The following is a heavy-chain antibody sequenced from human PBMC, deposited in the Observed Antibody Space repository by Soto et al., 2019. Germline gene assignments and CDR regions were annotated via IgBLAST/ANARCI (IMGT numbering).Heavy chain of an antibody. CDR1: GFTFSSYA. Sequence: PGGSLRLSCAASGFTFSSYAMHWVRQAPGKGLEWVAVISYDGSNKYYADSVKGRFTISGDNSKNTLYLQMNSLRAEDTAVYYCASQTGLGGWPLFPWGQGTLVTVSS. CDR3: ASQTGLGGWPLFP. D-gene: IGHD6-19*01. CDR2: ISYDGSNK. V-gene: IGHV3-30-3*01. J-gene: IGHJ5*02.